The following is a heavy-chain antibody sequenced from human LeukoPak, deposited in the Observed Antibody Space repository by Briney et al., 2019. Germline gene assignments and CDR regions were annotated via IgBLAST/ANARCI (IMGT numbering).Heavy chain of an antibody. CDR2: INHSGST. CDR1: GGSFSGYY. V-gene: IGHV4-34*01. D-gene: IGHD3-22*01. Sequence: SETLSLTCAVYGGSFSGYYWSWIRQPPGKGLEWIGEINHSGSTNYNPSLKSRVTISVDTSKSQFSLKLSSVTAADTAVYYCARGLTYDSSGYLGTFDYWGQGTLVTVSS. J-gene: IGHJ4*02. CDR3: ARGLTYDSSGYLGTFDY.